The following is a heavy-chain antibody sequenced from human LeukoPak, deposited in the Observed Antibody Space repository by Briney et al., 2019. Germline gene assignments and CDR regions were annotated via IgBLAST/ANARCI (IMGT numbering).Heavy chain of an antibody. CDR2: ISAYNGNT. CDR3: ASDLDCSGGSCYSEGAVDY. D-gene: IGHD2-15*01. J-gene: IGHJ4*02. Sequence: ASVKVSCKASGYTFTSYGISWVRQAPGQGLEWMGWISAYNGNTNYAQKLQGRVTMTTDTSTSTAYMELRSLRSDDTAVYYCASDLDCSGGSCYSEGAVDYWGQGTLVTVSS. CDR1: GYTFTSYG. V-gene: IGHV1-18*01.